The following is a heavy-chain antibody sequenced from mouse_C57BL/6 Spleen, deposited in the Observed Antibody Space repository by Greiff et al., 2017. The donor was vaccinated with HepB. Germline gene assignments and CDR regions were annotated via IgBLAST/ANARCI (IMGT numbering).Heavy chain of an antibody. Sequence: EVMLVESGGDLVKPGGSLKLSCAASGFTFSSYGMSWVRQTPDKRLEWVATISSGGSYTYYPDSVKGRFTISRDNAKNTLYLQMSSLKSEDTAMYYCARQGYSNYQYYFDYWGQGTTLTVSS. CDR1: GFTFSSYG. D-gene: IGHD2-5*01. V-gene: IGHV5-6*01. CDR2: ISSGGSYT. CDR3: ARQGYSNYQYYFDY. J-gene: IGHJ2*01.